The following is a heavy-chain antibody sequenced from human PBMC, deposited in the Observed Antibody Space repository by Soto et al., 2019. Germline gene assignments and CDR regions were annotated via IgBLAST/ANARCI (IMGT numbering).Heavy chain of an antibody. V-gene: IGHV4-4*02. J-gene: IGHJ4*02. Sequence: PSETLSLTCAVSGGSISSSNWWSWVRQPPGKGLEWIGEIYHSGSTNYNPSLKSRVTISVDTSKNQFSLKLSSVTAADTAVYYCARGEGYSYGSRYYFDYWGQGTLVTVSS. D-gene: IGHD5-18*01. CDR1: GGSISSSNW. CDR3: ARGEGYSYGSRYYFDY. CDR2: IYHSGST.